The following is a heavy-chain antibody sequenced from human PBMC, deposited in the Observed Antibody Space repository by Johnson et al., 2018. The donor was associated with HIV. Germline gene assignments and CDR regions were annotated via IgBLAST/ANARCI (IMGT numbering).Heavy chain of an antibody. Sequence: QMLLVESGGGVVQPGRSLRLSCTASGFTFSSYGIHWVRQAPGKGLEWVAFIRYDGSNKYYADSVKGRFTISRDNSKNTLYLQMNSLRAEDTTVYYCAKDVAFRDDAFDIWGQGTMVTVSS. CDR3: AKDVAFRDDAFDI. D-gene: IGHD2-21*01. J-gene: IGHJ3*02. V-gene: IGHV3-30*02. CDR1: GFTFSSYG. CDR2: IRYDGSNK.